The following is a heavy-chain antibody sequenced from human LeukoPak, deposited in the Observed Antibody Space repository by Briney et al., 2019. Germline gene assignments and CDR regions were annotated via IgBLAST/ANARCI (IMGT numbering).Heavy chain of an antibody. CDR2: IYYSGST. CDR1: GGSVSSGTYY. Sequence: PSETLSLTCTVSGGSVSSGTYYWSWIRQPPGKGLEWIGYIYYSGSTNYNPSLKSRVTISMDTPKNQFSLKLSSVTAADTAVYYCARGGGSSGWPYFDYWGQGTLVTVSS. D-gene: IGHD6-19*01. V-gene: IGHV4-61*01. J-gene: IGHJ4*02. CDR3: ARGGGSSGWPYFDY.